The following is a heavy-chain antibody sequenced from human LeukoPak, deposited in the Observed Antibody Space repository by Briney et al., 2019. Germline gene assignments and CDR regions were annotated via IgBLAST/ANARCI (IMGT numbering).Heavy chain of an antibody. CDR2: ISYDGSNK. Sequence: GGSLRLSCAASGFTCSTYAMHWVRHAPGKGLEWGAVISYDGSNKYYADSVKGRVTISRDNSKNTLYLQMNSLRAEATAVYYCARALAAAATDGMEVRGQGTTVTVSS. D-gene: IGHD6-13*01. V-gene: IGHV3-30-3*01. J-gene: IGHJ6*02. CDR3: ARALAAAATDGMEV. CDR1: GFTCSTYA.